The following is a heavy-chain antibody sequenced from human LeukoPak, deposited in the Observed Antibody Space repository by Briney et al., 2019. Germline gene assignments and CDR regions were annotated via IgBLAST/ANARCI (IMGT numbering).Heavy chain of an antibody. CDR1: GYSFTSYW. D-gene: IGHD6-13*01. Sequence: GESLKISCKGSGYSFTSYWIGWVRQMPGKGLEWMGIIYPGGSDTRYSPSFQGQVTISADKSISTAYLQWSSLKASDAAMYYCARLKDSSSWYTPFDYWGQGTLVTVSS. CDR3: ARLKDSSSWYTPFDY. J-gene: IGHJ4*02. CDR2: IYPGGSDT. V-gene: IGHV5-51*01.